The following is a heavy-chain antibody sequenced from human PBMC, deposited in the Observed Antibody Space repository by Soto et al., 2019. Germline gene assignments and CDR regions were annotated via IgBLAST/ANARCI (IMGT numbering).Heavy chain of an antibody. CDR2: ISPK. CDR1: GFSFRTYG. D-gene: IGHD1-1*01. J-gene: IGHJ3*01. CDR3: ARDDAFANENAFDL. Sequence: PVGSLRLSCAVSGFSFRTYGFHWVRQPPGKGLQWVAVISPKGHSDSVEGRFTISRDNSKDTLYLQMNNLRAEDTAAYYCARDDAFANENAFDLWGQGTKVTVSS. V-gene: IGHV3-33*01.